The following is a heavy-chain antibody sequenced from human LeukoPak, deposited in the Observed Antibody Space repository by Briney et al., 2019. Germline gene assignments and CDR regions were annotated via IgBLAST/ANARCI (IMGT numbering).Heavy chain of an antibody. CDR1: GFTFSSYA. V-gene: IGHV3-23*01. J-gene: IGHJ4*02. D-gene: IGHD6-19*01. CDR2: LSSSGAKT. Sequence: GGSLRLSCTASGFTFSSYAMSWVRQAPGKGLEWVSGLSSSGAKTFYADSVKGRFTISRDNPKNTMFLQMNSLRAEDTALYYCAKDSGWAFDYWGQGTQVTVSS. CDR3: AKDSGWAFDY.